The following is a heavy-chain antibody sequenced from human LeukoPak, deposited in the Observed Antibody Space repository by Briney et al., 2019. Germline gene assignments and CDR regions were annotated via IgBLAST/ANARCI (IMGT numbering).Heavy chain of an antibody. CDR3: ARGPRVLRFLEWLLTFDH. Sequence: GASVKVSCKASGYTFTGYYMHWMRQAPGQGLEWMGRINPNSGGTNYAQKFQGRVTMTRDTSISTAYMELSRLRSDDTAVYYCARGPRVLRFLEWLLTFDHWGQGTLVTVSS. D-gene: IGHD3-3*01. J-gene: IGHJ4*02. CDR2: INPNSGGT. CDR1: GYTFTGYY. V-gene: IGHV1-2*06.